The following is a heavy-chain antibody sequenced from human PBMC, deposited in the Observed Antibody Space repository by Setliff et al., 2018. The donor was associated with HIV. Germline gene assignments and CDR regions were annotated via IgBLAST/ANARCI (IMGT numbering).Heavy chain of an antibody. V-gene: IGHV3-30*04. CDR3: ARGKIVVVPAAMRPFDY. D-gene: IGHD2-2*01. J-gene: IGHJ4*02. Sequence: GSLRLSCEASGFTFSSYAMHWVRQAPGKGLEWAAVISYDGKKKLYADSVKGRFTISRDNSKSTMYLQVDSLTAEDTAVYYCARGKIVVVPAAMRPFDYWGQGTLVTVSS. CDR1: GFTFSSYA. CDR2: ISYDGKKK.